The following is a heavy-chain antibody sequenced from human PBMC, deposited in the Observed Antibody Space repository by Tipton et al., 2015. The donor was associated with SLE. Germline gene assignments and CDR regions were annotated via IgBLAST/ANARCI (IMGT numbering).Heavy chain of an antibody. CDR1: GGSISSNDYY. D-gene: IGHD5-24*01. V-gene: IGHV4-61*02. CDR3: VSETPRDGYKFFH. Sequence: LRLSCTVSGGSISSNDYYWSWIRQPAGGGLEWIGRIYTSGRTDYKPSLKSRVTISVATSQNQFSRKLSSVTAADTAVYYCVSETPRDGYKFFHWGQGTLVTVSS. J-gene: IGHJ4*02. CDR2: IYTSGRT.